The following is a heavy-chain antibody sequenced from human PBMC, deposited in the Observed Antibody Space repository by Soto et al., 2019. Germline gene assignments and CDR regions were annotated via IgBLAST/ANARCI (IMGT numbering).Heavy chain of an antibody. Sequence: SLIRSCAASGFTFSRYCMHWVLQAPGNGLECVEVISYDGSNKYYADSVKGRFTISRDNSKNTRDLQMNSLRAEDTAVYYCAKALRYFDWFSWVVEKPSPFDSWGQGTMVTVSS. J-gene: IGHJ3*02. CDR2: ISYDGSNK. CDR1: GFTFSRYC. CDR3: AKALRYFDWFSWVVEKPSPFDS. D-gene: IGHD3-9*01. V-gene: IGHV3-30*18.